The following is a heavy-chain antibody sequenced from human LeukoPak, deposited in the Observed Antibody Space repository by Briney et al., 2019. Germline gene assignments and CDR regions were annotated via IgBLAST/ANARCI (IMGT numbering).Heavy chain of an antibody. D-gene: IGHD1-26*01. Sequence: ASVKVSCKASGYTFTSYAMHWVRQAPGQRLEWMGWINAGNGNTKYSQEFQGRVTITRDTSASTAYMELSSLRSEDMAVYYCASSMASVGAFDIWGQGTMVTVSS. J-gene: IGHJ3*02. V-gene: IGHV1-3*03. CDR2: INAGNGNT. CDR1: GYTFTSYA. CDR3: ASSMASVGAFDI.